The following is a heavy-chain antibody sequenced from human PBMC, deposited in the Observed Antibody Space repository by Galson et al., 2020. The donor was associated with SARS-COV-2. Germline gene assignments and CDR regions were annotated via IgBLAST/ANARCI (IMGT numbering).Heavy chain of an antibody. J-gene: IGHJ5*02. CDR2: ISGSGGST. V-gene: IGHV3-23*01. D-gene: IGHD1-1*01. CDR1: GFTFSSYA. CDR3: ATTTPVDQTNWFDP. Sequence: GGSLRLSCAVSGFTFSSYAMSWVRQAPGKGLEWVSAISGSGGSTYYADSVKGRFTISRDNSKNTLYLQMNSLRAEDTAVYYCATTTPVDQTNWFDPWGQGTLVTVSS.